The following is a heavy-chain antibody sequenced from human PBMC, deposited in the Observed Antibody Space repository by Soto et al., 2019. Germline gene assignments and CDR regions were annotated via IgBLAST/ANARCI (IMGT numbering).Heavy chain of an antibody. J-gene: IGHJ3*02. CDR1: GYTFTGYY. D-gene: IGHD3-3*01. CDR3: ARPITIFGEDAFDI. V-gene: IGHV1-2*04. CDR2: INPNSGGT. Sequence: ASVKVSCKASGYTFTGYYMHWVRQAPGQGLEWMGWINPNSGGTDYAQKFQGWVTMTRDTSISTAYMELSRLRSDDTAVYYCARPITIFGEDAFDIWGQGTMVTVS.